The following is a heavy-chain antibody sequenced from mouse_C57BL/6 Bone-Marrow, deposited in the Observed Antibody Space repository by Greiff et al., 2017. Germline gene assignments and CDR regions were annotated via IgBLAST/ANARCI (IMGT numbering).Heavy chain of an antibody. J-gene: IGHJ2*01. D-gene: IGHD1-1*02. V-gene: IGHV1-81*01. CDR3: ARGWGGGY. CDR2: IYPRSGNT. Sequence: QVQLKQSGAELARPGASVKLSCKASGYTFTSYGISWVKQRTGQGLEWIGEIYPRSGNTYYNEKFKGKATLTADKSSSTAYRELRSLTSEDSAVYFCARGWGGGYWGQGTTLTVSS. CDR1: GYTFTSYG.